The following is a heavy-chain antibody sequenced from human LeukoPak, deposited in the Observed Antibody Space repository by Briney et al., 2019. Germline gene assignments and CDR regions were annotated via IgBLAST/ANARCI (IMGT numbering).Heavy chain of an antibody. CDR1: GFTFSSYG. CDR2: ISGSGGTT. CDR3: AKTNGYYSD. V-gene: IGHV3-23*01. D-gene: IGHD3-22*01. Sequence: GGSLRLSCAAPGFTFSSYGMNWVRQAPGKGLEWVSGISGSGGTTYYADSVKGRFTISRDNSKNSLSLQVSSPRAEDTAVYYRAKTNGYYSDWGQGTLVTVSS. J-gene: IGHJ4*02.